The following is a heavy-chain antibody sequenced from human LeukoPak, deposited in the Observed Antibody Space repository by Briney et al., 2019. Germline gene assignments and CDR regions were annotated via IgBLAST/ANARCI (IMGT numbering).Heavy chain of an antibody. Sequence: SETLSLTCTVSGGSISSYYWSWIRQTPGKGLEWIAYIYYSGSTNYNPSLKSRVTISVDTSKNQFSLKLSSVTAADTAVYYCARLPYYYGSGSYEQWFDPWGQGTLVTVSS. D-gene: IGHD3-10*01. V-gene: IGHV4-59*01. J-gene: IGHJ5*02. CDR3: ARLPYYYGSGSYEQWFDP. CDR2: IYYSGST. CDR1: GGSISSYY.